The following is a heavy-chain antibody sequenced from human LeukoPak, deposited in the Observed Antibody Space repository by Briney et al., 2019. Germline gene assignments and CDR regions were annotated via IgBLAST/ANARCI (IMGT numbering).Heavy chain of an antibody. Sequence: SETLSLTCTVSGDSISSGSDYWGWIRQPPGKGLEWIGSIYYTESTYSTPSLKSRVTISVDTSKHQFSLKLSSVTAADTAVYYCARHVNGQAALRLDPWGQGTLVTVSS. D-gene: IGHD6-13*01. V-gene: IGHV4-39*01. CDR3: ARHVNGQAALRLDP. CDR1: GDSISSGSDY. CDR2: IYYTEST. J-gene: IGHJ5*02.